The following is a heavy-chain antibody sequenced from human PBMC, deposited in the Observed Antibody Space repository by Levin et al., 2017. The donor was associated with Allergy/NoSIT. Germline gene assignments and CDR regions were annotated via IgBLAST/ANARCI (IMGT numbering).Heavy chain of an antibody. D-gene: IGHD3-3*01. CDR1: GGSISSGGYY. V-gene: IGHV4-31*03. Sequence: SETLSLTCTVSGGSISSGGYYWSWIRQHPGKGLEWIGYIYYSGSTYYNPSLKSRVTISVDTSKNQFSLKLSSVTAADTAVYYCARVNGFWDFWSGYSFDPWGQGTLVTVSS. J-gene: IGHJ5*02. CDR2: IYYSGST. CDR3: ARVNGFWDFWSGYSFDP.